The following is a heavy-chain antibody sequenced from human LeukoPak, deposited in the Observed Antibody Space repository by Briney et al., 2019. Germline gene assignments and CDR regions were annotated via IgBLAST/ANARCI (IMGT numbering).Heavy chain of an antibody. CDR1: GGSFSIYY. CDR2: IYTSGST. Sequence: RAAETLSLTCTVSGGSFSIYYWSWIRQPAGKGLEWIGHIYTSGSTNYKPSLKSRVTISVDTSKNQFSLKLSSVTAADTAVYYCARGGYYGSGNDFRFDPWGQGTLVTVSS. J-gene: IGHJ5*02. D-gene: IGHD3-10*01. V-gene: IGHV4-4*07. CDR3: ARGGYYGSGNDFRFDP.